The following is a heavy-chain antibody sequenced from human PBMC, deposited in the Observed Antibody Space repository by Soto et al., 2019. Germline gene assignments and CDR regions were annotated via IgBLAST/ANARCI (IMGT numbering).Heavy chain of an antibody. CDR3: TQGPDYDAYVRDS. D-gene: IGHD4-17*01. Sequence: EVQLLESGGGLVQPGGSLRLSCAASGFTFSSYSMSWVRQAPWKGLEWVSAITAGAESTFYADSVRGRFTISRDNSKNTVSLQLSGLRAEDTAIYYCTQGPDYDAYVRDSWGQGTLVTVSS. V-gene: IGHV3-23*01. CDR2: ITAGAEST. CDR1: GFTFSSYS. J-gene: IGHJ4*02.